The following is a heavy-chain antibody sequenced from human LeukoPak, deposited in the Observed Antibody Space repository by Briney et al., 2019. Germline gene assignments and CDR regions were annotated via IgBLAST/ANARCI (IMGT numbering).Heavy chain of an antibody. V-gene: IGHV3-30*04. Sequence: PGGSLRLSCAASGFTFSSYAMHWVRQAPGKGLEWVALISYDGTNKYYADSVKGRLTISRDNSKNTLYLQMNSLRPEDTAMYYCVRGLLTGTTSYYAYWGQGTLVTVSS. J-gene: IGHJ4*02. CDR1: GFTFSSYA. D-gene: IGHD1-7*01. CDR3: VRGLLTGTTSYYAY. CDR2: ISYDGTNK.